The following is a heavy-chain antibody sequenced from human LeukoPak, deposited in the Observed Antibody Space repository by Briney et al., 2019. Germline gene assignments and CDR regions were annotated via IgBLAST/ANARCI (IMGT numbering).Heavy chain of an antibody. CDR1: GYSFTSYW. V-gene: IGHV5-51*01. J-gene: IGHJ4*02. CDR2: IYPGDSDT. CDR3: ARSRDDYGDPYYFDY. D-gene: IGHD4-17*01. Sequence: GESLKISCKGSGYSFTSYWIGWVRQMPGKGLEWMGIIYPGDSDTSYSPSFQGQVTISADKSISTAYLQWSSLKASDTAMYYCARSRDDYGDPYYFDYWGQGTLVTVSS.